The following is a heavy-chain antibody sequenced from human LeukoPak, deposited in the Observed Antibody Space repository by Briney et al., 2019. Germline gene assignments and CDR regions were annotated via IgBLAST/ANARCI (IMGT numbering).Heavy chain of an antibody. CDR1: GYSFTSYW. J-gene: IGHJ6*02. Sequence: GESLKISCKGSGYSFTSYWIGWVRQMPGKGLEWMGIIYPGDSDTRYSPSFQGQVTISADKSISTAYLQWSSLKASDTAMYYCARQARSIAARYYYYGMDVWGQGTTVTVSS. V-gene: IGHV5-51*01. CDR2: IYPGDSDT. CDR3: ARQARSIAARYYYYGMDV. D-gene: IGHD6-6*01.